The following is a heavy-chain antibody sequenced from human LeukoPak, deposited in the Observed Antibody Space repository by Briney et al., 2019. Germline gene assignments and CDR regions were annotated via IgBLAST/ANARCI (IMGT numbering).Heavy chain of an antibody. CDR2: ISGSGGST. CDR1: GFTFGSYA. D-gene: IGHD6-19*01. V-gene: IGHV3-23*01. Sequence: QPGGSLRLSCAASGFTFGSYAMSWVRQAPGKGLEWVSAISGSGGSTYYADSVKGRFTISRDNSKNTLYLQMNSLRAEDTAVYYCAKVKSSGWYYFDYWGQGTLVTVSS. CDR3: AKVKSSGWYYFDY. J-gene: IGHJ4*02.